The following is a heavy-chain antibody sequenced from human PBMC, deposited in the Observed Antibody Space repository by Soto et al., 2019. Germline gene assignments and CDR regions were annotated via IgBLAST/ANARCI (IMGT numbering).Heavy chain of an antibody. CDR1: GDTFTSYA. V-gene: IGHV1-3*01. CDR3: ARDGFGDYYDSSGPIDY. Sequence: ASVEVSCEPSGDTFTSYAMHWVRQAPGQRLEWMGWINAGNGNTKYSQKFQGRVTITRDTSASTAYMELSSLRSEDTAVYYCARDGFGDYYDSSGPIDYWGQGTLVTGSS. D-gene: IGHD3-22*01. J-gene: IGHJ4*02. CDR2: INAGNGNT.